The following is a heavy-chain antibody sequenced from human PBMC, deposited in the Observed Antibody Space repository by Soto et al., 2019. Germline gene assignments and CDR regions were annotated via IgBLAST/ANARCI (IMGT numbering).Heavy chain of an antibody. Sequence: VGSLRLSCAASGFTFNRYGMSWVRQAPGKGLEWVSAISGTGDNTYYADSVKGRFTISRDSSNNTLYLQMNSLRADDTALYYCVKLRLELLYLDSWGLGALVTVSS. CDR3: VKLRLELLYLDS. D-gene: IGHD1-7*01. CDR2: ISGTGDNT. CDR1: GFTFNRYG. J-gene: IGHJ4*02. V-gene: IGHV3-23*01.